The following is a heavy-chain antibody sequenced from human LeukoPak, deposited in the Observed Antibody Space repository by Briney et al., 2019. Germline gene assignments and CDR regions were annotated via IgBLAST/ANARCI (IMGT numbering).Heavy chain of an antibody. J-gene: IGHJ6*03. Sequence: KSSETLSLTCTVSGGSISTSSYWGWIRQPPGKGLEWIGSIHYSGSTYYNPSLKSRVTISIDTSKNQFSLKLSSVTAADTAVYYCARDDRAKRIITMVRGAFYYMDVWGKGTTVTVSS. CDR2: IHYSGST. CDR3: ARDDRAKRIITMVRGAFYYMDV. V-gene: IGHV4-39*07. CDR1: GGSISTSSY. D-gene: IGHD3-10*01.